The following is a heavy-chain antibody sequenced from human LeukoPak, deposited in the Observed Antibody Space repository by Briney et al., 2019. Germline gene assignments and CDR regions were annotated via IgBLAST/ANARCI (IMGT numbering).Heavy chain of an antibody. CDR2: ISGSGGST. CDR3: AKGYSSSWYYFDY. Sequence: GGPLRLSCAASGFTFSSYAMSWVRQAPGKGLEWVSAISGSGGSTYNADSVKGRFTISRDNSENTLYLQMNSLRAEDTAVYYCAKGYSSSWYYFDYWGQGTLVTVSS. D-gene: IGHD6-13*01. V-gene: IGHV3-23*01. J-gene: IGHJ4*02. CDR1: GFTFSSYA.